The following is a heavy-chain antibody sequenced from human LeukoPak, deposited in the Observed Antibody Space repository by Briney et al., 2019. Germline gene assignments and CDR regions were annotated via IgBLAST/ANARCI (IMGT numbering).Heavy chain of an antibody. CDR3: ARDIVVVPAAVYYFDY. J-gene: IGHJ4*02. CDR2: ISWNSGDI. D-gene: IGHD2-2*01. V-gene: IGHV3-9*01. Sequence: GGSLRLSCAASGFTFDDYAMHWVRQAPGKGLEWVSGISWNSGDIGYADSVKGRFTISRDNAKNSLYLQMNSLRAEDTAVYYCARDIVVVPAAVYYFDYWGQGTLVTVSS. CDR1: GFTFDDYA.